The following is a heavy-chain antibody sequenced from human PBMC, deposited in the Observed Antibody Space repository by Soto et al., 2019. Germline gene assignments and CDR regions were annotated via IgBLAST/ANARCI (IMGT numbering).Heavy chain of an antibody. CDR3: ARRYGASFDY. CDR1: GGSISSGGYS. D-gene: IGHD4-17*01. V-gene: IGHV4-30-2*02. CDR2: IYHSGST. J-gene: IGHJ4*02. Sequence: PSETLSLTCAVSGGSISSGGYSWSWIRQPPGKGLEWIGYIYHSGSTNYNPSLKSRVTISVDTSKNQFSLKLSSVTAADTAVYYCARRYGASFDYWGQGTLVTVSS.